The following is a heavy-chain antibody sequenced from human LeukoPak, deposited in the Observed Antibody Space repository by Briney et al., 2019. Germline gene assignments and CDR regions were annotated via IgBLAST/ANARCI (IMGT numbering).Heavy chain of an antibody. D-gene: IGHD1-14*01. CDR3: ARVPRESEPRDDY. CDR2: IIPIFGTA. J-gene: IGHJ4*02. Sequence: SVKVSCKASGGTFSSYAISWVRQAPGQGLEWMGGIIPIFGTANYAQKFQGRVTITADESTSTAYMELSSLRSEDMAVYYCARVPRESEPRDDYWGQGTLVTVSS. V-gene: IGHV1-69*13. CDR1: GGTFSSYA.